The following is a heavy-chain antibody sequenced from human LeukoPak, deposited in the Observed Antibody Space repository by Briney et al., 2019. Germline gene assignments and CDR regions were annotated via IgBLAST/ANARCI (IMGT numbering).Heavy chain of an antibody. CDR2: IYPGDSDT. CDR3: ARLDSEWELLRSFDY. CDR1: GYSFTSYW. D-gene: IGHD1-26*01. J-gene: IGHJ4*02. V-gene: IGHV5-51*01. Sequence: TLGESLKISCKGSGYSFTSYWIGWVRQMPGKGLEWMGIIYPGDSDTRYSSSFQGQVTISADKSISTAYLQWSSLKASDTAMYYCARLDSEWELLRSFDYWGQGTLVTVSS.